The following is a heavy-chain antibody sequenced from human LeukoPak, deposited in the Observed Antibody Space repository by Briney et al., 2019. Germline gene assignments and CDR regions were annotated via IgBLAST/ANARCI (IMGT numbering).Heavy chain of an antibody. CDR3: ARDTSWGFPLFDY. J-gene: IGHJ4*02. CDR1: GYTFTSYD. V-gene: IGHV1-8*01. Sequence: ASVKASCKASGYTFTSYDINWVRQATGQGLEWMGWMNPNSGNTGYAQKFQGRVTMTRDTSISTAYMELSRLRSDDTAVYYCARDTSWGFPLFDYWGQGTLVTVSS. D-gene: IGHD7-27*01. CDR2: MNPNSGNT.